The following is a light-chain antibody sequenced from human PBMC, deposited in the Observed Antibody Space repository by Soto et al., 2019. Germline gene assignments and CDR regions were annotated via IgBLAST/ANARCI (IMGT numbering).Light chain of an antibody. V-gene: IGKV1-27*01. CDR1: QDIRNF. J-gene: IGKJ3*01. CDR2: AAS. Sequence: DIQMTQSPTSLSASVGDRVTITCRASQDIRNFVAWYQQKPGKAPKLLIYAASTLQSGVPSRFSGSGSGTYFPLTIISLQPEDVAAYSCQMYSSVPVFGPGTKVEIK. CDR3: QMYSSVPV.